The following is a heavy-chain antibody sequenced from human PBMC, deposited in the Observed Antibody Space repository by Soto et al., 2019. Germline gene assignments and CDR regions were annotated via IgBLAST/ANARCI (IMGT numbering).Heavy chain of an antibody. J-gene: IGHJ4*02. CDR3: ARGGGGYDYVWGSYRPFDF. D-gene: IGHD3-16*02. V-gene: IGHV4-34*04. CDR1: GESFPVYY. Sequence: QVQLQQWGAGLLKPSETLSLTCAVYGESFPVYYGSWFGRPQGRGLGGMGEINHVGCTTNNPSPKSRATISVDTSKNQFSLKLTSVTAADTAVYYCARGGGGYDYVWGSYRPFDFWGQGTLVTVSS. CDR2: INHVGCT.